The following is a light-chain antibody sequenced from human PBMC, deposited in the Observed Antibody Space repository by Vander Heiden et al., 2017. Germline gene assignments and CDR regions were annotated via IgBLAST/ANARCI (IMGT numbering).Light chain of an antibody. CDR2: DAS. CDR3: EKYDHPPLT. V-gene: IGKV1-33*01. Sequence: DLQMTQSPSSLSASVGGRVSNNCQASEDSSNYLNCYQQKPGKAPKLLTYDASNLETGVPSRFSGSGSGTDFTFTISSLQHEAIATYYCEKYDHPPLTFGGGTKVEIK. J-gene: IGKJ4*01. CDR1: EDSSNY.